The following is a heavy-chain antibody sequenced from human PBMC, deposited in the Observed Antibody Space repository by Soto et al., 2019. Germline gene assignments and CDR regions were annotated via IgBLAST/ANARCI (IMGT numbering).Heavy chain of an antibody. J-gene: IGHJ4*02. CDR3: SKGRLSFDF. Sequence: GVSLRLSCAASGFTFRNYAMNWVRQAPGKGLEWVSFVSANADGTFYADSVKGRFSISRDNSKNTLYLQMNKLRADDTAIYYCSKGRLSFDFWGQGTLVTVSS. V-gene: IGHV3-23*01. CDR2: VSANADGT. CDR1: GFTFRNYA.